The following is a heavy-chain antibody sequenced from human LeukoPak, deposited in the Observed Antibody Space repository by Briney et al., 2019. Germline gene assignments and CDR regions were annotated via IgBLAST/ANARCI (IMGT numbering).Heavy chain of an antibody. CDR1: GFTFDDYA. J-gene: IGHJ4*02. CDR2: ISWNSGSI. D-gene: IGHD5-18*01. CDR3: ATQTASYGYVIDY. Sequence: GRSLRLSCAASGFTFDDYAMHWVRQAPGKGLEWVSGISWNSGSIGYADSVKGRFTISRDNAKNSLYLQMNSLRAEDTALYYCATQTASYGYVIDYWGQGTLVTVSS. V-gene: IGHV3-9*01.